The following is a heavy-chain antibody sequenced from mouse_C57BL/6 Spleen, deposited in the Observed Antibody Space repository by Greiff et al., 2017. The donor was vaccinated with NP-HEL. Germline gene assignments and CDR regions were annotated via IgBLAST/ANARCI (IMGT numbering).Heavy chain of an antibody. D-gene: IGHD1-1*01. CDR1: GYAFSSYW. J-gene: IGHJ2*01. CDR3: ARGNYYGSSYVDY. V-gene: IGHV1-80*01. Sequence: VQLQQSGAELVKPGASVKISCKASGYAFSSYWMNWVKQRPGKGLEWIGQIYPGDGDTNYNGKFKGKATLTADKSSSTAYMQLSSLTSEDSAVYFCARGNYYGSSYVDYWGHGTTLTVSS. CDR2: IYPGDGDT.